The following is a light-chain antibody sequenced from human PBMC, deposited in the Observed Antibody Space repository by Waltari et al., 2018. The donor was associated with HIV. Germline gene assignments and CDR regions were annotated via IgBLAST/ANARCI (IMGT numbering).Light chain of an antibody. CDR2: GNT. CDR3: QSYDSGLRASV. V-gene: IGLV1-40*01. Sequence: QSVLTQPPSVSGAPGRSVIITCAGNSSNIGAPYDVHWYQQLQGAAPKPLISGNTHRPAGVRDRLSVSKSGTSASLAITGLQAGDEADYYCQSYDSGLRASVFGGGTKLTVL. J-gene: IGLJ3*02. CDR1: SSNIGAPYD.